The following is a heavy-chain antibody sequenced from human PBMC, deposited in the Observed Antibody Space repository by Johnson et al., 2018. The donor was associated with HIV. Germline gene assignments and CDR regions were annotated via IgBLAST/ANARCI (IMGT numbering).Heavy chain of an antibody. J-gene: IGHJ3*01. CDR1: GFTFDDYA. CDR3: AKGYNWNYCES. D-gene: IGHD1-7*01. Sequence: VQLVESGGGLVQPGGSLRLSCAASGFTFDDYAMHWVRQAPGKGLEWVSGISWNSGSIGYADSVKGRFTISRDNAKNSLYLQINSLRAEDTALYYCAKGYNWNYCESWGQGTMVTVSS. V-gene: IGHV3-9*01. CDR2: ISWNSGSI.